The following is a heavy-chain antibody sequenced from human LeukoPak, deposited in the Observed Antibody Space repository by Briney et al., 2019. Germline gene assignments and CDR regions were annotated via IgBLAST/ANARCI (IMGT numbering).Heavy chain of an antibody. J-gene: IGHJ6*02. D-gene: IGHD2-21*01. CDR2: IYHSGST. V-gene: IGHV4-30-2*01. Sequence: SETLSLTCAVSDDSVSSSSYSWTWIRQPPGKGLEWIGFIYHSGSTYYNPSLKSRVTISLDRSKSQFSLELSSVTAAGTAVYYCAARDPYYYYGMDVWGQGTTVTVSS. CDR1: DDSVSSSSYS. CDR3: AARDPYYYYGMDV.